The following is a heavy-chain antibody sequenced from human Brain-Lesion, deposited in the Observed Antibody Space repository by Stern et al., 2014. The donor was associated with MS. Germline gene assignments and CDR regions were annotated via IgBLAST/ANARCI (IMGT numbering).Heavy chain of an antibody. CDR1: GFTFDDYA. V-gene: IGHV3-9*01. J-gene: IGHJ4*02. CDR3: ARDITPSSAYFAY. D-gene: IGHD3-10*01. CDR2: ISWNSGTI. Sequence: VQLVQSGGDLVQPGRSLRLSCAAFGFTFDDYAMHWVRQAPGKGLEWVAGISWNSGTIGYADSVKGRFPPSRDNAYSSLYLQMNSLRPEDTALYYCARDITPSSAYFAYWGQGTLVTVSS.